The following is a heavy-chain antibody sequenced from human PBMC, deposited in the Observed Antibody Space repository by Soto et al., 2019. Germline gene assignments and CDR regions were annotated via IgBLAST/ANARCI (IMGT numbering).Heavy chain of an antibody. CDR2: ISSSSSYI. CDR1: GFTFSSYS. D-gene: IGHD3-22*01. V-gene: IGHV3-21*01. CDR3: AREGDFLPAPIGYYGMGV. Sequence: GGSLTLSCAASGFTFSSYSMNWVRQAPGKGLEWVSSISSSSSYIYYADSVKGRFTISKDNAKNSLYLQMNSLRAEDTAVYYCAREGDFLPAPIGYYGMGVCGDVTTFTVCS. J-gene: IGHJ6*01.